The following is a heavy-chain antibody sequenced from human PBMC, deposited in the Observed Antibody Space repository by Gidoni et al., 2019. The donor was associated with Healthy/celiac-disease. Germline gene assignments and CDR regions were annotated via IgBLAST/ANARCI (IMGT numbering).Heavy chain of an antibody. CDR3: ARGAPYCSGGSCYSYPDY. CDR1: GFTFSSYE. J-gene: IGHJ4*02. D-gene: IGHD2-15*01. CDR2: IGTAGDT. V-gene: IGHV3-13*01. Sequence: EVQLVESGGGLVQPGGSLRLSCAASGFTFSSYEMHWVRQATGKGLEWVSAIGTAGDTYYPGSVKGRFTISRENAKNSLYLQMNSLRAGDTAVYYCARGAPYCSGGSCYSYPDYWGQGTLVTVSS.